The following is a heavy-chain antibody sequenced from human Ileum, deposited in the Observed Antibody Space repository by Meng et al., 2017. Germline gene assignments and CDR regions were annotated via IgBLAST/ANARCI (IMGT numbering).Heavy chain of an antibody. CDR1: GFTFSNYW. Sequence: EVHLVESGGDLIQPGGFLRLSCAASGFTFSNYWMDWFRQAPGKVRVWVSRIHKDGSATAYADSVKGRFTISRDNAKNTLYLQMNSLRVEDTAVYYCARDSEAVGATIDYWGQGTLVTVSS. CDR3: ARDSEAVGATIDY. D-gene: IGHD1-26*01. CDR2: IHKDGSAT. J-gene: IGHJ4*02. V-gene: IGHV3-74*01.